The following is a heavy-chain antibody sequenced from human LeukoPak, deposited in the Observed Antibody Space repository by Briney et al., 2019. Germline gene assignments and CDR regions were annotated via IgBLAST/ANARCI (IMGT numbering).Heavy chain of an antibody. Sequence: SETLSLTCGVSGYSISTGYYWGWIRQPPGKGLEWIGIIYHSGRTYYNPSLNSRVTISIDTSKNQFSLKLSSVTAADTAVYYYARDDFEAWFDPWGQGTLVTVSS. CDR1: GYSISTGYY. V-gene: IGHV4-38-2*02. CDR3: ARDDFEAWFDP. D-gene: IGHD3-3*01. CDR2: IYHSGRT. J-gene: IGHJ5*02.